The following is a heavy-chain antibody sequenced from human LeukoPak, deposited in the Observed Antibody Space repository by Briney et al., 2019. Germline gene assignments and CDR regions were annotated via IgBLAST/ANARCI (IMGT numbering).Heavy chain of an antibody. D-gene: IGHD1-26*01. J-gene: IGHJ4*02. CDR3: AKPPEVGATVGYFDY. CDR1: GFTFSSYA. V-gene: IGHV3-30-3*02. CDR2: VSYDGSIK. Sequence: TGGSLRLSCAASGFTFSSYAIHWVRQAPGKGLEWVAVVSYDGSIKYYADSVKGRFTISRDNSKNTLFLQMNSLRAEDTAVYYCAKPPEVGATVGYFDYWGQGTLVTVSS.